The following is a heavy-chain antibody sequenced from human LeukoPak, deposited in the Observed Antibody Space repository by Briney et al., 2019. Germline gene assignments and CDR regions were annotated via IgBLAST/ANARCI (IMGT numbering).Heavy chain of an antibody. Sequence: ASVKVSCKASGYTFTSYDINWGRQATGQGLEWMGWMNPNSGNTGYAQKFQGRVTTNRNSSISTAYMELSSLRSEDTAVYYCAREGVEGSDYWGQGTLVTVSS. J-gene: IGHJ4*02. CDR2: MNPNSGNT. V-gene: IGHV1-8*03. D-gene: IGHD3-3*01. CDR1: GYTFTSYD. CDR3: AREGVEGSDY.